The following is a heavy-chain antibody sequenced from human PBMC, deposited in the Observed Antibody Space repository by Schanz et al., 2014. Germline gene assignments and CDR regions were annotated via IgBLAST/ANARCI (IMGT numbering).Heavy chain of an antibody. CDR2: ISTFSNEDT. CDR3: ARGFYFLDR. CDR1: GYSFTTYG. D-gene: IGHD3-3*01. J-gene: IGHJ4*02. V-gene: IGHV1-18*01. Sequence: QVQLVQSGAEVKKPGASVRVSCKVSGYSFTTYGISWVRQAPGQGHEFMGWISTFSNEDTNSAQRFQGRLTMTTDTTTSTAYMELRSLRSDDAAVCYCARGFYFLDRWGQGALVTVSS.